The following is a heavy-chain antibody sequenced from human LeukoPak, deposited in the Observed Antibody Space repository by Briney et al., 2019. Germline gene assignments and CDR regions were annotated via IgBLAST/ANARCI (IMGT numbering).Heavy chain of an antibody. J-gene: IGHJ4*02. CDR2: IYTDGTFT. CDR3: AKLVPKVVITLGFDY. CDR1: GFTLSSYW. V-gene: IGHV3-74*01. Sequence: GGSLRLSCAASGFTLSSYWMHWVRRAPGKGLVWVSRIYTDGTFTNYADSVKGRFTISRDNSKNTLYLQMNSLRAEDTAVYYCAKLVPKVVITLGFDYWGQGTLVTVSS. D-gene: IGHD3-22*01.